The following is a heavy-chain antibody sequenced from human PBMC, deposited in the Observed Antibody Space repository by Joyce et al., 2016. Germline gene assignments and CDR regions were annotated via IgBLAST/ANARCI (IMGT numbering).Heavy chain of an antibody. Sequence: EVQLLQSGGGLEQPGRSLTLSCVTSGFNFNSYAMGWVRQAPGNGLEWVTSISATGVTTQYAESVRGRFTISRDNSKNTVYLQLNSLRAEDTALYYCVKDGGTGGLIRGLWFDPWGQGTQVTVSS. CDR2: ISATGVTT. CDR3: VKDGGTGGLIRGLWFDP. J-gene: IGHJ5*02. V-gene: IGHV3-23*01. D-gene: IGHD3-10*01. CDR1: GFNFNSYA.